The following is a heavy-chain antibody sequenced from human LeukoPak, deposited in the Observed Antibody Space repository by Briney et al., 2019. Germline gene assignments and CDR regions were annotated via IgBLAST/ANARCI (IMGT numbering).Heavy chain of an antibody. CDR2: IKQDGSEK. D-gene: IGHD4-17*01. V-gene: IGHV3-7*01. CDR3: ARFSPLANARMTTAPYYYFDY. Sequence: QPGGSLRLSCAASGFTFSSYWMSWVRQAPGKGLEWVANIKQDGSEKYYVDSVKGRFTISRDNAKNSLYLQMNSLRAEDTAVYYCARFSPLANARMTTAPYYYFDYWGQGTLVTVSS. CDR1: GFTFSSYW. J-gene: IGHJ4*02.